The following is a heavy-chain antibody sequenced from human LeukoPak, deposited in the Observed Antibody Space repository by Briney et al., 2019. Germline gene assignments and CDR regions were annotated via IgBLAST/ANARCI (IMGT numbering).Heavy chain of an antibody. Sequence: SETLSLTCTVSGDSISSGNYYWGWLRQPPGKGLEGIGNIYYSGSTYYNPSLKSRVSMSLDTSKNQFYLKLSSVTAADTAVYYCAATYRTRGYTYGYFDYWGQGTLVTVPS. V-gene: IGHV4-39*01. CDR1: GDSISSGNYY. D-gene: IGHD5-18*01. CDR2: IYYSGST. CDR3: AATYRTRGYTYGYFDY. J-gene: IGHJ4*02.